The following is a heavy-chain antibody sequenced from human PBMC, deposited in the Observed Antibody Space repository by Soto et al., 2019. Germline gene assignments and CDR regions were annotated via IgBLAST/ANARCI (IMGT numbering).Heavy chain of an antibody. CDR2: IYHSGST. J-gene: IGHJ6*02. CDR3: ARRGYGPGFPYYYGMDV. V-gene: IGHV4-4*02. Sequence: NPSETLSLTCAVSGGSISSTNWWSWVRQPPGKGLEWIGEIYHSGSTNYNPSLKSRVTISVDKSKNQFSLKLSSVTAADTAVYYCARRGYGPGFPYYYGMDVWGQGTTVTVS. D-gene: IGHD3-10*01. CDR1: GGSISSTNW.